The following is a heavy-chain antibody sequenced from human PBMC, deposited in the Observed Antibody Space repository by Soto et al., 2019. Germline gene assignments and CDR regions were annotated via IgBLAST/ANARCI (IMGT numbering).Heavy chain of an antibody. CDR1: GGSISSYY. V-gene: IGHV4-59*01. D-gene: IGHD5-12*01. J-gene: IGHJ4*02. CDR2: IYYSGST. Sequence: PSETLSLTCTVSGGSISSYYWSWIRQPPGKGLEWIGYIYYSGSTNYNPSLKSRVTISVDTSKNQFSLNLSSVTAADTAVYYCAREGYSTGWVDYWGQGTLVTVSS. CDR3: AREGYSTGWVDY.